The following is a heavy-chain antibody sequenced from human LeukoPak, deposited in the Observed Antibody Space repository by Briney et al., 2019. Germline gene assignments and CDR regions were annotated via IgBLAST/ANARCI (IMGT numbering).Heavy chain of an antibody. V-gene: IGHV1-46*01. CDR1: GYTFSSYY. CDR2: INPSGGSK. D-gene: IGHD6-6*01. CDR3: ARELSSRSRLLDS. J-gene: IGHJ4*02. Sequence: ASVKVSCKASGYTFSSYYMHWVRQAPGQGLEWMGIINPSGGSKSHAQKFQGRVTMTRDMSTSTVYMELSSLRSEDTAAYYCARELSSRSRLLDSWGQGTLVTVSS.